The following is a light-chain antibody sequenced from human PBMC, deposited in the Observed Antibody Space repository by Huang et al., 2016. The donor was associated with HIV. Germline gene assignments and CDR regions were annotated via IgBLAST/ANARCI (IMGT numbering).Light chain of an antibody. V-gene: IGKV3-11*01. CDR2: DTS. CDR3: QQHSNWPL. Sequence: ELVLTQSPATLSLSPGQRANLSCRASQRVSSYLAWYQQKPGQAPRLIIYDTSKRATGVPARFSGSGSGTDFTLTINRLEPEDFAVYYCQQHSNWPLLGQGTKLEI. J-gene: IGKJ2*01. CDR1: QRVSSY.